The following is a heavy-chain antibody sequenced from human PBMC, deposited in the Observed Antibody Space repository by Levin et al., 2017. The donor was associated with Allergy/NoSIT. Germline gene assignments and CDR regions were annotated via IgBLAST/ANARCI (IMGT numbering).Heavy chain of an antibody. CDR2: IYYSGST. D-gene: IGHD6-13*01. CDR1: GGSVSSGSYY. J-gene: IGHJ6*02. Sequence: SETLSLTCTVSGGSVSSGSYYWSWIRQPPGKGLEWIGYIYYSGSTNYNPSLKSRVTISVDTSKNQFSLKLSSVTAADTAVYYCARDSSSWYFGRYYYYGMDVWGQGTTVTVSS. V-gene: IGHV4-61*01. CDR3: ARDSSSWYFGRYYYYGMDV.